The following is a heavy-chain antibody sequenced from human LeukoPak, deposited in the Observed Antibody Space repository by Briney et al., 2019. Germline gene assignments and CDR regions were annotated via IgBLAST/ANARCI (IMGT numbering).Heavy chain of an antibody. D-gene: IGHD2-8*01. CDR2: FDPEEGET. Sequence: ASVKVSCKLSGDTLTELSMHWVRQSPEKGLEWMGGFDPEEGETIYAQRFQGRVTMTEDTVTDTAHMELSSLTSEDTAVYYCATAGIVLDTGAEFLLHWGQGTLVTVSS. J-gene: IGHJ1*01. V-gene: IGHV1-24*01. CDR1: GDTLTELS. CDR3: ATAGIVLDTGAEFLLH.